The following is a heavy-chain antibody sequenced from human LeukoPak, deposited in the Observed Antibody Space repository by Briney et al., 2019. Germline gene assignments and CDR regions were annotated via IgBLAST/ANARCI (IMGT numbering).Heavy chain of an antibody. CDR2: INHSGST. D-gene: IGHD2-15*01. Sequence: SETLSLTCAVYGGSFSGYYWSWIRQPPGKGLEWIGEINHSGSTNYNPSLKSRVTISVGTSKNQFSLKLSSVTAADTAVYYCARGRLIVVVVAATHNWFDPWGQGTLVTVSS. J-gene: IGHJ5*02. CDR3: ARGRLIVVVVAATHNWFDP. CDR1: GGSFSGYY. V-gene: IGHV4-34*01.